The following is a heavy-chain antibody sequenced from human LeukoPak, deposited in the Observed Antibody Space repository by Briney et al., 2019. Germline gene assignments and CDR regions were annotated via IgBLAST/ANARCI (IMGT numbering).Heavy chain of an antibody. V-gene: IGHV4-4*07. CDR1: GGSINIYY. CDR3: ATSTVTTENSYHYIDV. J-gene: IGHJ6*03. Sequence: SETLSLTCTASGGSINIYYWSWIRQPAGKGLEWIGRIFTSGNTNYNPSLKSRVTLSVDKSKNQFSLKLNSVTAADTAEYYCATSTVTTENSYHYIDVWGKGTTVTVSS. D-gene: IGHD4-17*01. CDR2: IFTSGNT.